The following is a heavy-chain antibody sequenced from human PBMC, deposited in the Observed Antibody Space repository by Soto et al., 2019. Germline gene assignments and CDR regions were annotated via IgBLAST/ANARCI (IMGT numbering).Heavy chain of an antibody. CDR2: ISSSSSYT. V-gene: IGHV3-11*06. CDR1: GFTFSDYY. D-gene: IGHD3-10*01. CDR3: ARICRERSAIRGGGPMDV. J-gene: IGHJ6*02. Sequence: GGSLRLSCAASGFTFSDYYMSWIRQAPGKGLEWVSYISSSSSYTNYADSVKGRFTISRDNAKNSLYLQMNGLRAEDTAVYYCARICRERSAIRGGGPMDVWGQGTTVTVSS.